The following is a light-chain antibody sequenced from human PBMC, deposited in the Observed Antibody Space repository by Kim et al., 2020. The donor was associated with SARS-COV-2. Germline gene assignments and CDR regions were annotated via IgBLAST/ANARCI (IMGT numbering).Light chain of an antibody. J-gene: IGLJ1*01. V-gene: IGLV2-14*04. CDR1: STNNY. CDR2: DVS. CDR3: TSYTNSSTYV. Sequence: SGSPGQSITISCTGTSTNNYVSWYQQHPGKAPKLMIYDVSKRPSGVSNRFSGSKSGNTASLTISGLQAEDEADYYCTSYTNSSTYVFGIGTKVTVL.